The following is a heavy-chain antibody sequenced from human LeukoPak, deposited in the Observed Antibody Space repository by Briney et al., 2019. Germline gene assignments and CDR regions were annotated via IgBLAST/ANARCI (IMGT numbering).Heavy chain of an antibody. J-gene: IGHJ4*02. CDR2: IYATGST. V-gene: IGHV4-61*02. CDR1: GGSINSGNFY. Sequence: SQTLSLTCTVSGGSINSGNFYWSWIRQPAGEGLEWIGRIYATGSTSYNPSLESRVTISIDTSKNQFSLNLNSVTAADTAVYYCARGGGRSPSYWGQGALVTVSS. CDR3: ARGGGRSPSY. D-gene: IGHD6-25*01.